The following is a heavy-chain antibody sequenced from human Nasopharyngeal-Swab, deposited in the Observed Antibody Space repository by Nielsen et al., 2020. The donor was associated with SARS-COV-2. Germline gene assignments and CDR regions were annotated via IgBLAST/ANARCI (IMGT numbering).Heavy chain of an antibody. V-gene: IGHV3-33*01. D-gene: IGHD4-17*01. Sequence: GESLKISCAASGFTFSSYGMHWVRQAPGKGLEWVAVIWYDGFNKYYADSVKGRFTISRDNSKNTLFLQMNSLRAEDTAVYYCARVDTVTTFAGIDYLGQGTLVTVSS. CDR2: IWYDGFNK. CDR3: ARVDTVTTFAGIDY. CDR1: GFTFSSYG. J-gene: IGHJ4*02.